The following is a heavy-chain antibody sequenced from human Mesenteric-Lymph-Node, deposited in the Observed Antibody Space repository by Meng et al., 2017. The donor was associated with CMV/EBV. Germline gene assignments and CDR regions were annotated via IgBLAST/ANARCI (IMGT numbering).Heavy chain of an antibody. J-gene: IGHJ3*02. V-gene: IGHV1-18*01. CDR2: ISAYNGNT. CDR1: GYTFTSYG. CDR3: ARDYYYDSSGDAFDI. D-gene: IGHD3-22*01. Sequence: ASVKVSCKASGYTFTSYGISWVRQAPGQGLEWMGWISAYNGNTNYAQKLQGRVTMTTDTSTSTAYMELRSLRSDDTAVYYCARDYYYDSSGDAFDIWGQGTMVTVSS.